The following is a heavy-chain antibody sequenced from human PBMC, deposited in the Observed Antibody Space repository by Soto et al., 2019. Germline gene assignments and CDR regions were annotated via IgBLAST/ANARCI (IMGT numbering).Heavy chain of an antibody. CDR1: GFTFSSHG. CDR2: IWSDGSNE. J-gene: IGHJ4*02. Sequence: PWGSLRLSFAASGFTFSSHGMHWVRQAPGKGLEWVEVIWSDGSNEYYADSVKGRFTISRDNSNKTLYLQMSSLRVEDTAVYYCATDYSSNGYGLFXWGQVARVTVSX. D-gene: IGHD6-19*01. V-gene: IGHV3-33*01. CDR3: ATDYSSNGYGLFX.